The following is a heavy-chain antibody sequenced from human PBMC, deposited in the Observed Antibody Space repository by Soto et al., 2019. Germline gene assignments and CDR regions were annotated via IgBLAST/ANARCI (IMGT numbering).Heavy chain of an antibody. J-gene: IGHJ6*02. CDR3: ARAVGGSGSYYNTYYYYYGMDV. D-gene: IGHD3-10*01. Sequence: SETLSLTCTVSGGSISSGGYYWSWIRQHPGKGLEWIGYIYYSGSTYYNPSLKSRVTISVDTSKNQFSLKLSSATAADTAVYYCARAVGGSGSYYNTYYYYYGMDVWGQGTTVTVSS. CDR2: IYYSGST. CDR1: GGSISSGGYY. V-gene: IGHV4-31*03.